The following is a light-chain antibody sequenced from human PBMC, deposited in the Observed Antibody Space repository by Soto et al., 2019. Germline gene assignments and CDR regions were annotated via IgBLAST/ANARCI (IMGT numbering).Light chain of an antibody. Sequence: IQMTQSPSSLSASVGDRVTITCRASQSISSYLNWYQQKPGKAPKLLIYAASSLQSGVPSRFSGSGSGTDFTLTISRLEAEDFAVYYCQQYGDSLTFGGGTKVDIK. J-gene: IGKJ4*01. CDR2: AAS. CDR1: QSISSY. CDR3: QQYGDSLT. V-gene: IGKV1-39*01.